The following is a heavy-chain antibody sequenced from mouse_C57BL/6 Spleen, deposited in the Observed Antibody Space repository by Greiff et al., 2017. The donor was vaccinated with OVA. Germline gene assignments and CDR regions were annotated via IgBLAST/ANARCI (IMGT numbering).Heavy chain of an antibody. Sequence: VQLQQPGAELVMPGASVKLSCKASGYTFTSYWMHWVKQRPGQGLEWIGEINLSDSYTNYNQKFKGKSTLTVDKSSSTAYMQLSSLTSEDSAVYYCARESNYWGQGTSVTVSS. D-gene: IGHD1-3*01. J-gene: IGHJ4*01. CDR1: GYTFTSYW. V-gene: IGHV1-69*01. CDR3: ARESNY. CDR2: INLSDSYT.